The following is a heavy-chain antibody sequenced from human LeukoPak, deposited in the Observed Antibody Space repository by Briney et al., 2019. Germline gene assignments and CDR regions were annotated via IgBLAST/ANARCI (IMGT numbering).Heavy chain of an antibody. CDR2: IKHDGSEK. CDR3: ARDKSYSSGWYLSGYFDY. J-gene: IGHJ4*02. Sequence: PGGSLRLSCAASGFIFTNYFMSWVRQAPGKGLEWVASIKHDGSEKYYVDSVRGRFTISRDNSKNTLYLQMNSLRAEDTAVYYYARDKSYSSGWYLSGYFDYWGQGTLVTVSS. V-gene: IGHV3-7*03. D-gene: IGHD6-19*01. CDR1: GFIFTNYF.